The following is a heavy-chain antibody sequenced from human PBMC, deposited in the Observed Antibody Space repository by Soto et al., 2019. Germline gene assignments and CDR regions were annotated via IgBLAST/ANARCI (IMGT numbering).Heavy chain of an antibody. D-gene: IGHD5-18*01. CDR2: ISNSGST. CDR1: GGSVTSDEYY. V-gene: IGHV4-30-4*08. J-gene: IGHJ4*02. Sequence: SETLSLTCTVSGGSVTSDEYYWTWIRQSPGKGLEWIGYISNSGSTGNNPSLKTRLSMSVDRSKNQFTLRLTSVTAADTAVYFCATESGSTYGYFDHWGQGTQVTVSS. CDR3: ATESGSTYGYFDH.